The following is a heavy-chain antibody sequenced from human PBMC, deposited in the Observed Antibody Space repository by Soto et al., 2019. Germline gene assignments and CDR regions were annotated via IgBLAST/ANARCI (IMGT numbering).Heavy chain of an antibody. Sequence: GGSLRLSCAASGFTFSSYDMHWVRQATGKGLEWVSAIGTAGDTYYPGSVKGRFTISRENAKNSLYLQMNSLRAEDTAVYYCARWGYSSGWYPGRDYYYYYGMDVWGQGTTVTVSS. CDR1: GFTFSSYD. CDR3: ARWGYSSGWYPGRDYYYYYGMDV. V-gene: IGHV3-13*01. J-gene: IGHJ6*02. CDR2: IGTAGDT. D-gene: IGHD6-19*01.